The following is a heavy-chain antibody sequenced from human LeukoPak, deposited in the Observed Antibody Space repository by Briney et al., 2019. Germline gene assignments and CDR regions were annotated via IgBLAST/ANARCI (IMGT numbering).Heavy chain of an antibody. V-gene: IGHV1-18*01. D-gene: IGHD5-18*01. CDR3: ARDRWIQLWLDRAFDI. J-gene: IGHJ3*02. CDR1: GYTFTSYG. Sequence: GASVKVSCKASGYTFTSYGISWVRQAPGQGLEWMGWISAYNGNTNYAQKLQGRVTMTTDTSTNTAYMELRSLRSDDTAVYYCARDRWIQLWLDRAFDIWGQGTMVTVSS. CDR2: ISAYNGNT.